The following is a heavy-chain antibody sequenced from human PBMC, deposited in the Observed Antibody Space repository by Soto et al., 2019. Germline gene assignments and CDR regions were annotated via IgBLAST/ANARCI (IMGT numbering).Heavy chain of an antibody. CDR3: GRTSDHTFGY. V-gene: IGHV3-48*02. CDR2: ISSSSSTI. D-gene: IGHD6-6*01. CDR1: GFTFSSYG. Sequence: EVSLVESGGGLVQPGGSLRLSCAASGFTFSSYGMNWARLAPGKGLEWVSYISSSSSTIYYADSVKGRFTISRDNAKNSLYLQMNSLRDEGSAVYYYGRTSDHTFGYWGQGTLVTVSS. J-gene: IGHJ4*02.